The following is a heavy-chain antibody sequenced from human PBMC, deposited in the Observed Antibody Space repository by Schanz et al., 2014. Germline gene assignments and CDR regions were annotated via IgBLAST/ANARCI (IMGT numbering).Heavy chain of an antibody. D-gene: IGHD1-26*01. J-gene: IGHJ4*02. CDR2: INTGVNT. CDR1: GFTFGDYA. V-gene: IGHV3-23*04. Sequence: VQLVESGGGLVQPGGSLRLSCAASGFTFGDYAMTWVRQAPGKGLEWVSAINTGVNTYYADSVRGRFTMSRDNSKNTLYLQMNSLRAEDTAVYYCARDHTTESYYSAGPPIDYWGQGTLLTVSS. CDR3: ARDHTTESYYSAGPPIDY.